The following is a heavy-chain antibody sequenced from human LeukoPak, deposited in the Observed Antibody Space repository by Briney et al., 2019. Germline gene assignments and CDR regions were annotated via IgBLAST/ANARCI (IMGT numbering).Heavy chain of an antibody. J-gene: IGHJ5*02. Sequence: SETLSLTCAVSGYSISSGYYWGWIRQPPGKGLESIGSIYHSGSTYYNPSLKSRVTISVDTSKNQFSLKLSSVTAADTAVYYCARGMVGSTSCFDPWGQGTLVTVSS. CDR3: ARGMVGSTSCFDP. CDR1: GYSISSGYY. V-gene: IGHV4-38-2*01. D-gene: IGHD2-2*01. CDR2: IYHSGST.